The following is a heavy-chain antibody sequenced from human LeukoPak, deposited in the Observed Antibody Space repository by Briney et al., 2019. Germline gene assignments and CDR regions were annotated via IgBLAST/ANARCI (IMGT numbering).Heavy chain of an antibody. D-gene: IGHD2-21*01. V-gene: IGHV3-53*01. J-gene: IGHJ4*02. CDR2: IHYDGKI. CDR3: ASGDGYLQPY. CDR1: GFTFRDYY. Sequence: GGSLRLSCAASGFTFRDYYMTWLRQAPGKGLEWVSIIHYDGKIRYAGSVGGRFTIYRDDSENTLFLQMNSLRVDDTAVYFCASGDGYLQPYWGQGTLVTVSS.